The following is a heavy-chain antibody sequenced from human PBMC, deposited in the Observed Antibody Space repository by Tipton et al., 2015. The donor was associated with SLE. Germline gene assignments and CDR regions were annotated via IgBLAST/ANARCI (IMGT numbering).Heavy chain of an antibody. CDR3: AKRGVFGVVKGFDS. CDR2: ISGGGDST. D-gene: IGHD3-3*01. J-gene: IGHJ5*01. CDR1: GFTFSSYA. V-gene: IGHV3-23*01. Sequence: SLRLSCAASGFTFSSYAMSWVRQAPGKGLEWVSPISGGGDSTYYADSVKGRFTISRDNSKNTLFLQMNSLKGEDTAVYYCAKRGVFGVVKGFDSWGQGTLVTVSS.